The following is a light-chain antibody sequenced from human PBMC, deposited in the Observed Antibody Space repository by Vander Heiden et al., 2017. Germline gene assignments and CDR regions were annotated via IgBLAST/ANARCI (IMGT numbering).Light chain of an antibody. CDR3: ASWDDTLSGFFV. CDR1: NSNTGSNY. V-gene: IGLV1-47*01. Sequence: QSVLTQPPSASGPPGQRVSLSCSGRNSNTGSNYVYWYQHFPGTAPKLHIYSNDQRPAGVPDRFSGSKSGTSASLAISGLRSEDEADYYCASWDDTLSGFFVFGTGTKVTVL. J-gene: IGLJ1*01. CDR2: SND.